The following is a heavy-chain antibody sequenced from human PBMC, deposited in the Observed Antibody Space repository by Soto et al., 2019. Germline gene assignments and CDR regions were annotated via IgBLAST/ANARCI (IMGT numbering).Heavy chain of an antibody. CDR2: ISGTGGTT. J-gene: IGHJ4*02. V-gene: IGHV3-23*01. D-gene: IGHD3-10*01. CDR1: GVTFSNFA. CDR3: ANVAYYSASGIVGH. Sequence: GGSLRLSCVAFGVTFSNFAMSWVRQAPGKGLEWVSGISGTGGTTYYADSAKGRFTISRDNSKNTLFLQMNSLRVEDTAVYYCANVAYYSASGIVGHWGQGTLVTVSS.